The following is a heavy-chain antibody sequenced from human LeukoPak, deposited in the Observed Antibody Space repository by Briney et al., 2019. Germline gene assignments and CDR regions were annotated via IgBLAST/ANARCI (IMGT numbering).Heavy chain of an antibody. Sequence: PGGSLRLSCAASGFTFSSYSMNWVRQAPGKGLEWVSYISSSSSTIYHADSVKGRFTISRDNAKNSLYLQMNSLRDEDTAVYYCARGQEYYYDSSAYSKFDYWGQGTLVTVSS. CDR2: ISSSSSTI. J-gene: IGHJ4*02. CDR3: ARGQEYYYDSSAYSKFDY. D-gene: IGHD3-22*01. V-gene: IGHV3-48*02. CDR1: GFTFSSYS.